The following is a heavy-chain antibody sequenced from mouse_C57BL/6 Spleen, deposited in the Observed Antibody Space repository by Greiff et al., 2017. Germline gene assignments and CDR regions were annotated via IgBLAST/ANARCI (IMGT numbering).Heavy chain of an antibody. CDR2: INPGSGGT. CDR3: ARLGCSGGDN. D-gene: IGHD1-1*01. Sequence: QVQLQQSGAELVRPGTSVKVSCKASGYAFTNYLIEWVKQRPGQGLEWIGVINPGSGGTTYNEKFKGKATLTADKSSSTAYMQLSSLTSEDAAVYFCARLGCSGGDNWGQGTSVTVSS. V-gene: IGHV1-54*01. J-gene: IGHJ4*01. CDR1: GYAFTNYL.